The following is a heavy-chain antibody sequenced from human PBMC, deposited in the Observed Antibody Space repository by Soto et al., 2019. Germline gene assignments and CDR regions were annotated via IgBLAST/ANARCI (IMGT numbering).Heavy chain of an antibody. V-gene: IGHV3-30*18. D-gene: IGHD1-26*01. CDR2: ISYDGSNK. CDR3: AKGPEWEIVTTYFDN. CDR1: GFTFSSYG. J-gene: IGHJ4*02. Sequence: GGSLRLSCAASGFTFSSYGMHWVRQAPGKGLEWVAVISYDGSNKYYADSVKGRFTISRDNSKNTLYLQMNSLRAEDTAVYYCAKGPEWEIVTTYFDNWGQGNLVTVSS.